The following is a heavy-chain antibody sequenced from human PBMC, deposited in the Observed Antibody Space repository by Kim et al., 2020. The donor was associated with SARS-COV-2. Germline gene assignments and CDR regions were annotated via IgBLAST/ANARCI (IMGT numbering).Heavy chain of an antibody. D-gene: IGHD5-18*01. CDR2: IYHNGDT. CDR3: ARASRGNSYESLFDY. CDR1: GGSIGSSSYY. Sequence: SETLSLTCTVSGGSIGSSSYYWGWIRQPPGKGLDWIGNIYHNGDTYYSPSLKSRVTISVDTPKNQFSLKLRSGTAADTAVYYCARASRGNSYESLFDYWG. V-gene: IGHV4-39*01. J-gene: IGHJ4*01.